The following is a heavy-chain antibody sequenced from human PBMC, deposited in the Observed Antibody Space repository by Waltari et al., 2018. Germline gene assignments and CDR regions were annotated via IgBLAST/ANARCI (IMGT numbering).Heavy chain of an antibody. CDR1: GFTVSSNY. J-gene: IGHJ4*02. CDR2: IFSGGST. V-gene: IGHV3-66*02. D-gene: IGHD3-22*01. CDR3: ARGLLSGYYSFDY. Sequence: EVQLVESGGGLVQPGGSLRLSCAASGFTVSSNYMSWVRQAPGKGLGWVSIIFSGGSTDYADSVKGRFTISRDPSKNTLYLEMNSLRVEDTAVYYCARGLLSGYYSFDYWGQGTLVTVSS.